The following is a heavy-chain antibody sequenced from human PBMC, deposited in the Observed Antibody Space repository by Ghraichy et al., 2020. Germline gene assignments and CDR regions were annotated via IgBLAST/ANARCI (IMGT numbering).Heavy chain of an antibody. CDR3: ASLRRRWLEPPNYFDY. Sequence: SETLSLTCAVYGGSFSGYYWSWIRQPPGKGLEWIGEINHSGSTNYNPSLKSRVTISVDTSKNQFSLKLSSVTAADTAVYYCASLRRRWLEPPNYFDYWGQGTLVTVSS. D-gene: IGHD6-19*01. CDR1: GGSFSGYY. J-gene: IGHJ4*02. CDR2: INHSGST. V-gene: IGHV4-34*01.